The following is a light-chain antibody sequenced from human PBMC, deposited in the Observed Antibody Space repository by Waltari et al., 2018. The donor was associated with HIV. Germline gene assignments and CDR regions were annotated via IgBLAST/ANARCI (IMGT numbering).Light chain of an antibody. Sequence: SYVLTQPPSVSLAPGKTANITCGGSNIDDKSVHWYQQKTGRAPKLLIFYDTDRPSGIPQRISGSNSGDTATLTIRRVGPGDEADYFCQVWDSSTDHVVFGGGTKLTVL. CDR3: QVWDSSTDHVV. J-gene: IGLJ3*02. CDR2: YDT. V-gene: IGLV3-21*04. CDR1: NIDDKS.